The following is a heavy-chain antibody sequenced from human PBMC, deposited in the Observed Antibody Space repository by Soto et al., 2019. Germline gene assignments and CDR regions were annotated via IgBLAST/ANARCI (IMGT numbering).Heavy chain of an antibody. Sequence: SETLSLTCIVSGDSISSYYWSWIRQPPGKGLEWIGQINHSGSTKHNPSLKSRVTISVDTSKNQFSLKLSSVTAADTAVYYCASRVMITFRGVNYYGMDVWGQGTTVTVSS. V-gene: IGHV4-34*01. CDR1: GDSISSYY. J-gene: IGHJ6*02. CDR3: ASRVMITFRGVNYYGMDV. D-gene: IGHD3-16*01. CDR2: INHSGST.